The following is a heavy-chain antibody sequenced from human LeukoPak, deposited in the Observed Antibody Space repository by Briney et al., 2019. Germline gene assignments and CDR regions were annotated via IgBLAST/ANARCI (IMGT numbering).Heavy chain of an antibody. Sequence: SGGSLRLSCAASGFIFSSYWMSWVRQAPGKGLEWVANIKQDGSEKYYVDSVKGRFTISRDNAKNSLFLQMNSLRAEGTAVYYCARHVRFEGVDYWGQGTLVTVSS. D-gene: IGHD3-16*01. CDR1: GFIFSSYW. V-gene: IGHV3-7*01. CDR2: IKQDGSEK. J-gene: IGHJ4*02. CDR3: ARHVRFEGVDY.